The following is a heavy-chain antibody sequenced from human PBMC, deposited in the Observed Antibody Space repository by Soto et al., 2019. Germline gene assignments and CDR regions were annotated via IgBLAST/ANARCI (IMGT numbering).Heavy chain of an antibody. V-gene: IGHV4-39*01. D-gene: IGHD2-2*01. Sequence: TLSLTCTVSGGSISSGDYYWSWIRQPPGKGLEWIGSIYYSGTTYYNPSLNSRVTVSVDTSKNQFSLKVTSVTAADTAVYYCARLHGYCISSSCHGHYAMDVWGQGTTVTVS. CDR1: GGSISSGDYY. CDR2: IYYSGTT. CDR3: ARLHGYCISSSCHGHYAMDV. J-gene: IGHJ6*02.